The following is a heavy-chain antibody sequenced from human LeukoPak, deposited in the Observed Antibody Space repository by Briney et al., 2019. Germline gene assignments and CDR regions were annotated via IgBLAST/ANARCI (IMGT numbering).Heavy chain of an antibody. J-gene: IGHJ4*02. V-gene: IGHV4-39*07. CDR3: ARDYRGTYPPGYFDY. Sequence: SETLSLTCTVSGVSISSSSYYWGWIRQPPGKGLEWIGTIYYSGSTYYNPSLKSRVTISLDTSKNQFSLNLSSLTAADTAVYYCARDYRGTYPPGYFDYWGQGTLVTVSS. CDR1: GVSISSSSYY. D-gene: IGHD3-16*02. CDR2: IYYSGST.